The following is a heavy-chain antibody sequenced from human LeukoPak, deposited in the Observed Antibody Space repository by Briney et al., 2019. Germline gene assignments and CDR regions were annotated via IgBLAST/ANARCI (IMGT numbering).Heavy chain of an antibody. V-gene: IGHV4-59*12. CDR3: ARVSHYYDSSGYYYVRAFDI. D-gene: IGHD3-22*01. Sequence: SETLSLTCTVSGGSIRSYYWSWIRQPPGKGLEWIGYIYYSGSTNYNPSLKSRVTMSVDTSNNQFSLKLSSVTAADTAVYYCARVSHYYDSSGYYYVRAFDIWGQGTMVTVSS. CDR2: IYYSGST. J-gene: IGHJ3*02. CDR1: GGSIRSYY.